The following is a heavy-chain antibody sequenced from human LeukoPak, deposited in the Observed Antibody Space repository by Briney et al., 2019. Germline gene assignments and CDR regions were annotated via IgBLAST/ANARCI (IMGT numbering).Heavy chain of an antibody. CDR1: GFTFSNAW. J-gene: IGHJ3*02. CDR3: TIYYYDSSGYFLNAFDI. Sequence: GGSLRLSCTASGFTFSNAWMSWVRQASGKGLEWVGRIRSKANSYATAYAASVKGRFTISRDDSKNTAYLQMNSLKTEDTAVYYCTIYYYDSSGYFLNAFDIWGQGTMVTVSS. V-gene: IGHV3-73*01. D-gene: IGHD3-22*01. CDR2: IRSKANSYAT.